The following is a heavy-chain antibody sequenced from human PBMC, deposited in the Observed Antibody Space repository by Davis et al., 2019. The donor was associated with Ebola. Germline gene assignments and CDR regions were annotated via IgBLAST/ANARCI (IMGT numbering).Heavy chain of an antibody. CDR3: ARSPGIRLWGFDP. CDR1: GFSVTSNY. CDR2: IYSGGST. V-gene: IGHV3-66*01. D-gene: IGHD2/OR15-2a*01. J-gene: IGHJ5*02. Sequence: GESLKISCAVSGFSVTSNYMSWVRQAPGKGLEWVSVIYSGGSTYYADSVKGRFTISRDNSKNTLYLQMNSLRVEDSAVYYCARSPGIRLWGFDPWGQGTLVTVSS.